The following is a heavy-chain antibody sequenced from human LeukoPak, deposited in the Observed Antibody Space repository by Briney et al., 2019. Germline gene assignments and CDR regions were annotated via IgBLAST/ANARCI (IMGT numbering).Heavy chain of an antibody. J-gene: IGHJ5*02. Sequence: GGSLRLSCAASGFTFSSYAMTWVRQAPGKGLEWVSGISGSGGGIYYADSVKGRFTISRDNSKNTLYLQMNSLRAEDTAVYYCATLAGYFDWFPRGGWFDPRGQGTLVTVSS. CDR3: ATLAGYFDWFPRGGWFDP. V-gene: IGHV3-23*01. CDR2: ISGSGGGI. D-gene: IGHD3-9*01. CDR1: GFTFSSYA.